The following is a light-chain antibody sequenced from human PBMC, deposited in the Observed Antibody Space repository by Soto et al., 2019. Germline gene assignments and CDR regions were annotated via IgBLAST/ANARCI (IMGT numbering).Light chain of an antibody. CDR2: NAS. J-gene: IGKJ3*01. CDR1: QSVGSY. V-gene: IGKV3-11*01. CDR3: QQRRNWPPRLT. Sequence: EIVLTQSPATLSLSPGERATLSCRASQSVGSYLAWYQQKPGQAPRLLIYNASNRATGVPARFSGSGSGTDFTLTINSLEPEDFAVYYCQQRRNWPPRLTFGPGTKVDIQ.